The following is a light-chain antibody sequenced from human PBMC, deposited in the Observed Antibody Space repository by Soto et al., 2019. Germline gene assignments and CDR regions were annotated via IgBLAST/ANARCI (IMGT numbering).Light chain of an antibody. V-gene: IGLV1-44*01. J-gene: IGLJ1*01. CDR3: AAWDDSLNAFYV. CDR2: SNN. CDR1: SSNIGSNT. Sequence: QSVLTQPPSLSGTPGQRVTISCSGSSSNIGSNTVNWYQQLPGTAPKLLIYSNNQRPSGVPDRFSGSKSGTSASLAISGLQSEDEADYYCAAWDDSLNAFYVFGTGTKVTVL.